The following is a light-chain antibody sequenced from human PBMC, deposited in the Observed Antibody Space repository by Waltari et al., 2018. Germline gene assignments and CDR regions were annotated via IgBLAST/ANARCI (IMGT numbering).Light chain of an antibody. CDR1: QDISNY. Sequence: DIQMTQSPSSLSASVGDRVTITCQASQDISNYLNWYQQEPGKAPKLLIYDASNFEAGVPSRFSGSGSGTDFTFTISSLQPEDIATYYCQQYDNLPLTFGGGTKVEIK. J-gene: IGKJ4*01. V-gene: IGKV1-33*01. CDR3: QQYDNLPLT. CDR2: DAS.